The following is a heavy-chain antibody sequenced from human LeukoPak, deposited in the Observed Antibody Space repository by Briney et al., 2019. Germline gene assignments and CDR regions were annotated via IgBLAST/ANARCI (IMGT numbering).Heavy chain of an antibody. J-gene: IGHJ3*02. Sequence: ASVKVSCKASGYTFTGYYMHWVRQAPGQGLEWMGWINPNSGGTNYAQKFQGWVTTTRDTSISTAYMELSRLRSDDTAVYYCARAAAAGTSHDAFDIWGQGTMVTVSS. CDR2: INPNSGGT. CDR1: GYTFTGYY. D-gene: IGHD6-13*01. V-gene: IGHV1-2*04. CDR3: ARAAAAGTSHDAFDI.